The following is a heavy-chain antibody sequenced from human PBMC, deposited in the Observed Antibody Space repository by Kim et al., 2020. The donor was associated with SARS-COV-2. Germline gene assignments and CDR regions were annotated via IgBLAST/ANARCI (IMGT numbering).Heavy chain of an antibody. J-gene: IGHJ4*02. V-gene: IGHV3-30*18. Sequence: GGSLRLSCAASGFTFSSYGMHWVRQAPGKGLEWVAVISYDGSNKYYADSVKGRFTISRDNSKNTLYLQMNSLRAEDTAVYYCAKDRRSGIVGATSPLDYWGQGTLVTVSS. CDR2: ISYDGSNK. D-gene: IGHD1-26*01. CDR3: AKDRRSGIVGATSPLDY. CDR1: GFTFSSYG.